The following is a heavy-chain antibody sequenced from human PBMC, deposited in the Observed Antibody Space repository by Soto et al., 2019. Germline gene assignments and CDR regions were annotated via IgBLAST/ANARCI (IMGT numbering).Heavy chain of an antibody. CDR2: IIPIFGTA. Sequence: ASVKVSCKASRGTFSSYAISWARQAPGQGLEWMGGIIPIFGTANYAQKFQGRVTITADKSTSTAYMELSSLRSEDTAVYYCARAHVDTAMAPDYWGQGTLVTVSS. CDR1: RGTFSSYA. D-gene: IGHD5-18*01. J-gene: IGHJ4*02. CDR3: ARAHVDTAMAPDY. V-gene: IGHV1-69*06.